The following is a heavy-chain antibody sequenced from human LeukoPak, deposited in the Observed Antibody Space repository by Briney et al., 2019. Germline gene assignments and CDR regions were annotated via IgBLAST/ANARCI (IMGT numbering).Heavy chain of an antibody. J-gene: IGHJ4*02. CDR1: GYTFTAQY. V-gene: IGHV1-2*02. CDR2: INPNNGDT. CDR3: ASYPRNIPTPPFDY. Sequence: GASVKVSCKASGYTFTAQYMHWVRQAPGQGLEWMGWINPNNGDTKYAQSFLGRVTMTRDTSTTTAYMELRSLRPDDTAVYFCASYPRNIPTPPFDYWGQGTLVTVSS. D-gene: IGHD2-21*01.